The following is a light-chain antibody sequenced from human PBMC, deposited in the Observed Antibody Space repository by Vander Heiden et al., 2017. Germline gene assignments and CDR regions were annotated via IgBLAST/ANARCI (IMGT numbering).Light chain of an antibody. CDR2: SNN. Sequence: QSVLTQPPSASGTPGPRATLSCSGSSSNIGSSYVYWYQQLPGTAPKLLTYSNNQRPSGVPDRFSGSKSGTSASLAISGLRSEDEADYYCAAWDDSLSGYVFGTGTKVTVL. J-gene: IGLJ1*01. V-gene: IGLV1-47*02. CDR3: AAWDDSLSGYV. CDR1: SSNIGSSY.